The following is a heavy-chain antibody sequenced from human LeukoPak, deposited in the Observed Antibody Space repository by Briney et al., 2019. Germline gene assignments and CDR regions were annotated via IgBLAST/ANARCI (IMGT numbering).Heavy chain of an antibody. D-gene: IGHD3-22*01. CDR3: ARGHYYDSSGYYDY. Sequence: ASETLSLTCTVSGGSISNGSYYWSWIRQPAGKGLEWIGRIYTSGSTNYNPSLRSRVTISVDTSKNQFSLKLSSVTAADTAVYYCARGHYYDSSGYYDYWGQGTLVTVSS. V-gene: IGHV4-61*02. CDR1: GGSISNGSYY. CDR2: IYTSGST. J-gene: IGHJ4*02.